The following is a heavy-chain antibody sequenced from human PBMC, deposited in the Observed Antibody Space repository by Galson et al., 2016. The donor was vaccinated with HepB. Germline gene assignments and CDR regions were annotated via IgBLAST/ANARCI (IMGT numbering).Heavy chain of an antibody. D-gene: IGHD6-19*01. CDR1: GFSFSNYD. J-gene: IGHJ6*04. Sequence: SLRLSCAASGFSFSNYDMYWVRQAPGKGLEWVSSLYTAGDTYYPDSVEGRFTVSRENAKNSLYLHMNSLRAGDTAVYYCVRGSYSSDWYRTSAYDFGMDVWGKGTPVTVSS. V-gene: IGHV3-13*01. CDR3: VRGSYSSDWYRTSAYDFGMDV. CDR2: LYTAGDT.